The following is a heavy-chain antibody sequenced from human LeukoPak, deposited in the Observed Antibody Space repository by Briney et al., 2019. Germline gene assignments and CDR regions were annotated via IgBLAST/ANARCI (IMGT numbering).Heavy chain of an antibody. CDR3: ARRGSSWYRPHFDY. CDR1: GGSFSGYY. CDR2: INHSGST. D-gene: IGHD6-13*01. J-gene: IGHJ4*02. V-gene: IGHV4-34*01. Sequence: SETLSLTCAVYGGSFSGYYWSWIRQPPGKGLEWIGEINHSGSTNYNPSLKSRVTISVDTSKNQFSLKLSSVTAADTAVYYCARRGSSWYRPHFDYWGQGTLVTVSS.